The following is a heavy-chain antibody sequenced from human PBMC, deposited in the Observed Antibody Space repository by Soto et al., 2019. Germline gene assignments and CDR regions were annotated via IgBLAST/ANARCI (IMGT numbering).Heavy chain of an antibody. CDR3: ASISFSGYSGYELDS. J-gene: IGHJ5*01. D-gene: IGHD2-15*01. CDR2: VYPGDSDT. Sequence: PGESLKISCQGSGYTFNNYWIAWVRQVPGEGLEWMGFVYPGDSDTRYSPSFQGHVTISADKSDTTAYLQWASLKASDTGMYYCASISFSGYSGYELDSWAQGTLVTVSS. V-gene: IGHV5-51*01. CDR1: GYTFNNYW.